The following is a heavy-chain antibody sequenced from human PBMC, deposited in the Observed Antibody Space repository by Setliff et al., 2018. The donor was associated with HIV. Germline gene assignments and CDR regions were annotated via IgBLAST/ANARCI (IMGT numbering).Heavy chain of an antibody. CDR2: TFDNGNT. D-gene: IGHD2-21*01. Sequence: SETLSLTCSISGGSVSFYYWNWLRQTPGKGLEWIAYTFDNGNTHYNPSLESRVTLSLDTSNNQFSLRLKSVTAADTAVYFCAQMSISASVYFDYWGQGTLVTVSS. J-gene: IGHJ4*02. CDR1: GGSVSFYY. CDR3: AQMSISASVYFDY. V-gene: IGHV4-4*09.